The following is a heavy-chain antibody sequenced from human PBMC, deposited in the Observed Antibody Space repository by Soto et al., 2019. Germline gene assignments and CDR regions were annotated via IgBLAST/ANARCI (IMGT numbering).Heavy chain of an antibody. CDR2: INTDGSIT. CDR1: GFTFSSYW. Sequence: PGGSLRLSCAASGFTFSSYWMHWVRQAPGKGLVWVSRINTDGSITDYADSVKGRFTVSRDDAKNTMYLQMNSLTADDTAVYYCARDTNGLHYWGQGTLVTVSS. CDR3: ARDTNGLHY. V-gene: IGHV3-74*01. J-gene: IGHJ4*02. D-gene: IGHD2-8*01.